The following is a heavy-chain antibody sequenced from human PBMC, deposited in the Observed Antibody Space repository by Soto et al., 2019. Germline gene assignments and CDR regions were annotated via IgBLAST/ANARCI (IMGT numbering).Heavy chain of an antibody. V-gene: IGHV3-9*01. CDR1: GFTFDDYA. CDR3: AKDTGHSSSSRAFDI. J-gene: IGHJ3*02. D-gene: IGHD6-6*01. CDR2: ISWNSGSI. Sequence: PGGSLRLSCAASGFTFDDYAMHWVRQAPGKGLEWVSCISWNSGSIGYADSVKGRFTISRDNAKNSLYLQMNSLRAEDTALYYCAKDTGHSSSSRAFDIWGQGTMGTVSS.